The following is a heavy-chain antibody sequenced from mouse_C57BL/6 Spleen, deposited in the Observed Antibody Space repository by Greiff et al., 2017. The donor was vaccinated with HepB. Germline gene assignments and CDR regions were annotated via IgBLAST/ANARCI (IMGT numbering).Heavy chain of an antibody. Sequence: QVQLKESGAELVRPGPSVKMSCKASGYTFTNYWIGWAKQRPGHGLEWIGDIYPGGGYTNYNEKFKGKATLTADKSSSTAYMQFSSLTSEDSAIYYCARCDYDGDYAMDYWGQGTSVTVSS. D-gene: IGHD2-4*01. CDR3: ARCDYDGDYAMDY. J-gene: IGHJ4*01. CDR1: GYTFTNYW. V-gene: IGHV1-63*01. CDR2: IYPGGGYT.